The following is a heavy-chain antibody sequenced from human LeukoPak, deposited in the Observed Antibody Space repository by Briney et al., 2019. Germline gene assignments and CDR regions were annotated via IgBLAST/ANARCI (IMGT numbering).Heavy chain of an antibody. CDR3: ARDMPRYCSGGSCPYYFDY. D-gene: IGHD2-15*01. Sequence: KFQGRVTITADESTSTAYMELSSLRSEDTAVYYCARDMPRYCSGGSCPYYFDYWGQGTLVTVSS. V-gene: IGHV1-69*01. J-gene: IGHJ4*02.